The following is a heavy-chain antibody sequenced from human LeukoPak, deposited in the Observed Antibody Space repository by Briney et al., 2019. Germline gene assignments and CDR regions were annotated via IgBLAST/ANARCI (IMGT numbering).Heavy chain of an antibody. CDR2: IYYGGST. J-gene: IGHJ5*02. Sequence: SETLSLTCTVSGGSISSYYWSWIRQPPGKGLEWIGYIYYGGSTNYNPSLKSRVTISVDTSKNQFSLKLSSVTAADTAVYYCARHAKRFYSSSPEGWFDPWGQGTLVTVSS. CDR3: ARHAKRFYSSSPEGWFDP. D-gene: IGHD6-6*01. V-gene: IGHV4-59*08. CDR1: GGSISSYY.